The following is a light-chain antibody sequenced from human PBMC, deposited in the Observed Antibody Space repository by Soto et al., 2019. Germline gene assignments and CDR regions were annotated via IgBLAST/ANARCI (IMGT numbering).Light chain of an antibody. CDR3: QQSYMDPIT. Sequence: DIQMTQSPSSLSASVGDRVTITFRASQSISTYLNWYQKKPGKAPTLLIYDASRLQSGVPSRFSGSGGGTDFTLSISSVQPEDFATYFCQQSYMDPITFGQGTRLEIK. CDR2: DAS. CDR1: QSISTY. J-gene: IGKJ5*01. V-gene: IGKV1-39*01.